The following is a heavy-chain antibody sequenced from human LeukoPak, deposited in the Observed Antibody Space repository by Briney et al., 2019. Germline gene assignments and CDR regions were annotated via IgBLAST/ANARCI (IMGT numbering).Heavy chain of an antibody. Sequence: GASVKVSCKASGYTFTSYGISWVRQAPGQGLEWMGWMNPNSGNTGYAQKFQGRVTITRNTSISTAYMELSSLRSEDTAVYYCARGGGWYDVDYWGQGTLVTVSS. CDR1: GYTFTSYG. CDR3: ARGGGWYDVDY. J-gene: IGHJ4*02. D-gene: IGHD6-19*01. V-gene: IGHV1-8*03. CDR2: MNPNSGNT.